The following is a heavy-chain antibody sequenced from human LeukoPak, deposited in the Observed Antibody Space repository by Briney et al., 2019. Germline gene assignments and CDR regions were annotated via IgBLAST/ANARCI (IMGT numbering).Heavy chain of an antibody. V-gene: IGHV3-23*01. CDR1: GFTFSSYA. D-gene: IGHD3-22*01. J-gene: IGHJ4*02. CDR2: ISGSGGST. Sequence: GGSLRLSCAASGFTFSSYAMSWVRQAPGKGLERVSAISGSGGSTYYADSVKGRFTISRDNSKNTLYLQMNSLRAEDTAVYYCAKSLLGEYYYDSSGYYPHSLFDYWGQGTLVTVSS. CDR3: AKSLLGEYYYDSSGYYPHSLFDY.